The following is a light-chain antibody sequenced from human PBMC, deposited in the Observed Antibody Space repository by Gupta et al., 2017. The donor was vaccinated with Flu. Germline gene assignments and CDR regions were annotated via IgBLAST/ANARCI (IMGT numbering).Light chain of an antibody. CDR3: SSYASTTTPGV. CDR1: SSDVGAYDH. Sequence: QSALTQPASVSGSPGQSITISCTGTSSDVGAYDHVSWYQQLPGKAPKLIIYEVSNRPSGVSNRFSGSKSGNTASLTISGLQAEDEADYYCSSYASTTTPGVFGGGTKVTVL. CDR2: EVS. J-gene: IGLJ3*02. V-gene: IGLV2-14*01.